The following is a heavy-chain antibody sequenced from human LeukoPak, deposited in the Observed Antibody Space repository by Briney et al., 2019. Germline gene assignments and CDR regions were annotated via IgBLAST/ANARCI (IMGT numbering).Heavy chain of an antibody. V-gene: IGHV4-39*07. CDR2: IYYSGST. CDR1: GGSISSSNYY. D-gene: IGHD5-12*01. CDR3: ARDRGPYSGYDSYYFDY. Sequence: PSETLSLTCTVSGGSISSSNYYWGWIRQPPGKGLEWIGSIYYSGSTYYNPSLKSRVTISVDTSKNQFSLKLSSVTAADTAVYYCARDRGPYSGYDSYYFDYWGQGTLVTVSS. J-gene: IGHJ4*02.